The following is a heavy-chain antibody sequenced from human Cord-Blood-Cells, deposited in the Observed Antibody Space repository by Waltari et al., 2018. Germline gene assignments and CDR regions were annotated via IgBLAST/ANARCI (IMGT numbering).Heavy chain of an antibody. CDR3: ARVRITFGGDPKGDAFDI. D-gene: IGHD3-16*01. J-gene: IGHJ3*02. CDR1: GGSISSYY. CDR2: IYYSGST. V-gene: IGHV4-59*01. Sequence: QVQLQESGPGLVKPSETLSLTCTVSGGSISSYYWSWIRQPPGKGLEWIGYIYYSGSTNYNTSLKSRVAISVDTSKNQFSLKLSSVTAADTAVYYCARVRITFGGDPKGDAFDIWGQGTMVTVSS.